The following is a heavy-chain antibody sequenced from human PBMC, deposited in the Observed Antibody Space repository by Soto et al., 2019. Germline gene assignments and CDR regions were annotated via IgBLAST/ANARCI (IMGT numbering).Heavy chain of an antibody. D-gene: IGHD5-18*01. CDR1: GASISSYY. CDR2: VYTSGST. CDR3: ARDRMGSSYGYDY. Sequence: SETLSLTCTVSGASISSYYWSWIRQPAGKGLEWIGRVYTSGSTNYNPSLKSRVTISVDTSKNQFSLKLSAVTAADTAVYYCARDRMGSSYGYDYWGQGTLVTAPQ. V-gene: IGHV4-4*07. J-gene: IGHJ4*02.